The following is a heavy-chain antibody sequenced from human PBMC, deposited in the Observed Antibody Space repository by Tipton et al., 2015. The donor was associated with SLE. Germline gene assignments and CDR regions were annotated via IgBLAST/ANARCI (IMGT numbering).Heavy chain of an antibody. V-gene: IGHV4-61*09. CDR2: IYNSGIA. D-gene: IGHD3-9*01. CDR3: ARDSETIDWLSEGSYYYHMDV. CDR1: GASISSDNYF. J-gene: IGHJ6*03. Sequence: LRLSCTVSGASISSDNYFWTWIRQPAGKGLEWIGHIYNSGIARYNPSLRSRVTISLDTSKNQFSLKVSSVTAADTAVYFCARDSETIDWLSEGSYYYHMDVWGKGTPVIVSS.